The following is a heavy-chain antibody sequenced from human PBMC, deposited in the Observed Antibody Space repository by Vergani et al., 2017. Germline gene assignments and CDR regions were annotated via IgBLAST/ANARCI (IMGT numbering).Heavy chain of an antibody. D-gene: IGHD2-2*02. V-gene: IGHV1-18*01. CDR3: AKTRRYCSSTSCYTGWFDP. Sequence: QVQLVQSGAEVKKPGASVKVSCKASGYTFSTYGISWVRQAPGQGLEWMGWISAYNGNTNYPEKFQGRLTMTTDTSTRTAYMELRSLRSDDTAVYYCAKTRRYCSSTSCYTGWFDPWGQGTLVTVSS. CDR1: GYTFSTYG. J-gene: IGHJ5*02. CDR2: ISAYNGNT.